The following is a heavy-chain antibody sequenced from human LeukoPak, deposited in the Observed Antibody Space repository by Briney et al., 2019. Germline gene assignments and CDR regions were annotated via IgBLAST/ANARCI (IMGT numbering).Heavy chain of an antibody. Sequence: GSLRPSCAASGFTFSSYSMNWFRQAPGKGLEWVSYISSSSSTIYYADSVKGRFTISRDNAKNSLYLQMNSLRAEDTAVYYCARDFGYVGYYMDVWGKGTTVTVSS. CDR2: ISSSSSTI. CDR1: GFTFSSYS. D-gene: IGHD5-12*01. J-gene: IGHJ6*03. V-gene: IGHV3-48*01. CDR3: ARDFGYVGYYMDV.